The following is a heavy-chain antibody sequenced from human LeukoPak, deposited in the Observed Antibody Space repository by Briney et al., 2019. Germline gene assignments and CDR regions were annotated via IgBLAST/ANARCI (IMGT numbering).Heavy chain of an antibody. J-gene: IGHJ6*02. CDR2: IYYSGST. Sequence: SETLSLTCGVSGDSVSGYYWSWIRQPPGKGLEWIGYIYYSGSTNYNPSLKSRVTISVDTSKNQFSLKLSSVTAADTAVYYCASMVRGSYYYYGMDVWGQGTTVTVSS. D-gene: IGHD3-10*01. CDR3: ASMVRGSYYYYGMDV. V-gene: IGHV4-59*02. CDR1: GDSVSGYY.